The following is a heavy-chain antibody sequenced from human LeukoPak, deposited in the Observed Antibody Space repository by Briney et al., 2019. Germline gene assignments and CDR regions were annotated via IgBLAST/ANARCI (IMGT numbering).Heavy chain of an antibody. CDR1: GFTFDDYA. Sequence: GGSLRLSCAASGFTFDDYARHWVRQAPGKGLGWVSGISWNSGTIYYADSVKGRFTISRDDAKNSLYLQIHSLRAEDTALYYCAKRSAAGTVGYFDYWGQGTLVTVSS. CDR2: ISWNSGTI. CDR3: AKRSAAGTVGYFDY. J-gene: IGHJ4*02. D-gene: IGHD6-13*01. V-gene: IGHV3-9*01.